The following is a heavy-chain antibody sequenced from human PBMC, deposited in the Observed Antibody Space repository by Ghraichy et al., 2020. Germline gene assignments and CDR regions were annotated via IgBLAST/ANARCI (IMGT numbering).Heavy chain of an antibody. J-gene: IGHJ6*02. V-gene: IGHV3-66*01. CDR3: AREGLAAAGDYYYYGMDV. Sequence: GGSLRLSCAASGFTVSSNYMSWVRQAPGKGLEWVSVIYSGGSTYYADSVKGRFTISRDNSKNTLYLQMNSLRAEDTAVYYCAREGLAAAGDYYYYGMDVWGQGTTVTVSS. CDR2: IYSGGST. D-gene: IGHD6-13*01. CDR1: GFTVSSNY.